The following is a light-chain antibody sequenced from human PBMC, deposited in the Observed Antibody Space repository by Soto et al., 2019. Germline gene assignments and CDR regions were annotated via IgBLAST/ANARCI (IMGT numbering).Light chain of an antibody. J-gene: IGKJ3*01. Sequence: EIVLTQSPATLSLSPGERATLSCRASQTVNNYLAWYQQKPGQAPRLLIYGASNRATGVLARFSGSGSGTYFTLSITSISPEDFAVYYCQHRNSWSPIFTFCPGTQVHV. CDR2: GAS. V-gene: IGKV3-11*01. CDR3: QHRNSWSPIFT. CDR1: QTVNNY.